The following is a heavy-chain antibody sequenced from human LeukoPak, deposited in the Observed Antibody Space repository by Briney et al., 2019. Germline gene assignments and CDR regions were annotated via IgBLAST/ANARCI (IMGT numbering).Heavy chain of an antibody. D-gene: IGHD4/OR15-4a*01. V-gene: IGHV3-53*01. Sequence: GGTLRLSCAASGFTFSSYGMSWVRQAPGKGLEWVSVIYSGGSTYYADSVKGRFTISRDNSKNTLYLQMNSLRAEDTAVYYCARAYGGYYFDYWGQGTLVTVSS. J-gene: IGHJ4*02. CDR2: IYSGGST. CDR1: GFTFSSYG. CDR3: ARAYGGYYFDY.